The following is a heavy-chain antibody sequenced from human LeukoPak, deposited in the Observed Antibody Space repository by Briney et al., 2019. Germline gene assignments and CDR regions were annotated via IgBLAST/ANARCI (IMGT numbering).Heavy chain of an antibody. Sequence: GASMKVSCKASGYTFTGYYMHWVRQAPGQGLEWMGWINPNSGGTNYAQKFQGRVTMTRDTSISTAYMELSRLRSDDTAVYYCARLPYSSSWYPYEWWGQGTLVTVSS. CDR2: INPNSGGT. V-gene: IGHV1-2*02. D-gene: IGHD6-13*01. CDR1: GYTFTGYY. CDR3: ARLPYSSSWYPYEW. J-gene: IGHJ4*02.